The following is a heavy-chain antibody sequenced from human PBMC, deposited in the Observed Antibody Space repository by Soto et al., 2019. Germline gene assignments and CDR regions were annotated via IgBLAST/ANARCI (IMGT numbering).Heavy chain of an antibody. V-gene: IGHV3-66*01. CDR1: GFTVSRSY. D-gene: IGHD2-21*01. Sequence: EVQLVESGGDLVQPGGSLSLSCAASGFTVSRSYMSWVRQAPGKGVEWVSTVYSDDSTYYADSVKGRFSISRDSSKNTLDLQMNSLRAEDTAVYYCAINSGRDWAEYFQHWGQGTLVTVSS. CDR3: AINSGRDWAEYFQH. CDR2: VYSDDST. J-gene: IGHJ1*01.